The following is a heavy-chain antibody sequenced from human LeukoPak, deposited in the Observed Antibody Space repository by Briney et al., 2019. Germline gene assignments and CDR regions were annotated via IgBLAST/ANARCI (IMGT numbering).Heavy chain of an antibody. CDR1: GFTFSDYA. CDR3: ARGRDYYDSSAALAVWFDP. V-gene: IGHV4-34*01. CDR2: INHSGST. J-gene: IGHJ5*02. D-gene: IGHD3-22*01. Sequence: PGGSLRLSCAASGFTFSDYAMNWVRQPPGKGLEGSGEINHSGSTNYNPSLKSRVTISVDTSKNQFSLKLSSVTAADTAVYYCARGRDYYDSSAALAVWFDPWGQGTLVTVSS.